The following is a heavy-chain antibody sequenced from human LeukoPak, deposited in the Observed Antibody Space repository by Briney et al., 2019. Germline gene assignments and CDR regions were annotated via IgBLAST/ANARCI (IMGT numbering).Heavy chain of an antibody. CDR2: INPSGGST. J-gene: IGHJ4*02. V-gene: IGHV1-46*01. Sequence: ASVKVSFKASGYIFISYYMHWVRQAPGQGLEWMGTINPSGGSTSYAQKFQGRVTMTRDTSTSTVYMELSSLRSEDTAVYYCARSFIVGATSGYYFKYWGQGTLVTVSS. D-gene: IGHD1-26*01. CDR3: ARSFIVGATSGYYFKY. CDR1: GYIFISYY.